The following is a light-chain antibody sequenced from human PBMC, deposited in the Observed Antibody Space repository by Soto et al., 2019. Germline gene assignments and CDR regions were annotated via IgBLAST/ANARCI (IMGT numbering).Light chain of an antibody. Sequence: DIQMTQSPSTLSASVGDRVTITCGASQGISSYLAWYQQKPGKAPKLLIYAASTLQSGVPSRFSGSGSGTDFTLTISSLQPDDFATYYCQQYNSYSPTFGQGTKVDIK. J-gene: IGKJ1*01. CDR2: AAS. CDR1: QGISSY. V-gene: IGKV1-16*01. CDR3: QQYNSYSPT.